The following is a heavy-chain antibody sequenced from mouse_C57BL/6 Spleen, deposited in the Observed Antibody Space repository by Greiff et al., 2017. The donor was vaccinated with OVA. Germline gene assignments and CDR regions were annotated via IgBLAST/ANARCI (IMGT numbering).Heavy chain of an antibody. CDR3: GTTVVALYYFDY. CDR1: GYTFTSYW. D-gene: IGHD1-1*01. J-gene: IGHJ2*01. CDR2: IDPSDSYT. Sequence: VKLQQPGAELVKPGASVKLSCKASGYTFTSYWMQWVKQRPGQGLEWIGEIDPSDSYTNYNQKFKGKATLTVDTSSSTAYMQLSSLTSEDSAVYYCGTTVVALYYFDYWGQGTTLTVSS. V-gene: IGHV1-50*01.